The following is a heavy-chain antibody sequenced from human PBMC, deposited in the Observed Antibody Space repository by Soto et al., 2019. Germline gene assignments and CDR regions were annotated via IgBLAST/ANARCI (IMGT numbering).Heavy chain of an antibody. J-gene: IGHJ2*01. CDR1: GVSVSSCSYY. CDR2: IYYSGST. V-gene: IGHV4-61*01. D-gene: IGHD6-13*01. Sequence: SETLSLTCTVSGVSVSSCSYYWSWIRQPPGKGLEWIGYIYYSGSTNYNPSLKSRVTISVDTSKNQFSLKLSSVTAADTAVYYCARERGKHSSSWY. CDR3: ARERGKHSSSWY.